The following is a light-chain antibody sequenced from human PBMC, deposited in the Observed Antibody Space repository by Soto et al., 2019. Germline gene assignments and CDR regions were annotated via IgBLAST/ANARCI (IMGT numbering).Light chain of an antibody. CDR3: QSYDSSLSGSR. V-gene: IGLV1-40*01. Sequence: QSVLTQPPSVSGAPGQRVTISCTGSSSNIGAGYDVHWYQQLPGTAPKLLICGNSNRPSGVPDRFSGSKSGTSASLAITGLQAEDEADYYCQSYDSSLSGSRFGTGTKVTVL. CDR1: SSNIGAGYD. J-gene: IGLJ1*01. CDR2: GNS.